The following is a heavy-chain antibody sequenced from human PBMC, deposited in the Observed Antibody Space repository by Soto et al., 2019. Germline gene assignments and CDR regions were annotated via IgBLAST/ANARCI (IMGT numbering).Heavy chain of an antibody. V-gene: IGHV1-18*01. CDR2: ISAYNGNT. Sequence: GASVKVSCKASGYTFTNYGISWVRQAPGQGLEWMGWISAYNGNTNYAQKLQGRVTMTTDTSTSTAYMELRSLRSDDTAMYYCARQVVTASSPIYYFDYWGQGILVTVSS. D-gene: IGHD2-21*02. CDR1: GYTFTNYG. CDR3: ARQVVTASSPIYYFDY. J-gene: IGHJ4*02.